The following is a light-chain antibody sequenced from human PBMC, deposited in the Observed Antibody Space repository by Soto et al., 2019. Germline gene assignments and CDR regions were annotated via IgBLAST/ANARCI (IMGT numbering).Light chain of an antibody. V-gene: IGKV1D-16*01. CDR2: AAS. J-gene: IGKJ1*01. CDR3: QHYNSYSEA. CDR1: QGISSW. Sequence: DIQLTQSPSSVSASVGDRVTITCRASQGISSWLAWYQQKPGKAPTLLIYAASSWQSGVPSRFSGSGSGTEFTLTISSLQPDDFATYYCQHYNSYSEAFGQGTKVDIK.